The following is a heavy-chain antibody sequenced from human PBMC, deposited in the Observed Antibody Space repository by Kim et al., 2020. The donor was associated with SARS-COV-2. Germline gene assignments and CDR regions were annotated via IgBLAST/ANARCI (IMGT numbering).Heavy chain of an antibody. Sequence: GGSLRLSCAASGFTFSSYAMSWVRQAPGKGLEWVSVIYSGGSSTYYADSVKGRFTISRDNSKNTLYLQMNSLRAEDTAVYYCAKRAGYSSGWYYFDYWGQGTLVTVSS. CDR1: GFTFSSYA. CDR3: AKRAGYSSGWYYFDY. V-gene: IGHV3-23*03. CDR2: IYSGGSST. J-gene: IGHJ4*02. D-gene: IGHD6-19*01.